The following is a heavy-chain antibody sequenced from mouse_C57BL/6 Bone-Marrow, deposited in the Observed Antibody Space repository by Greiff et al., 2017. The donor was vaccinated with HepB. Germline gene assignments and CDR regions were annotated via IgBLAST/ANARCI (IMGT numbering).Heavy chain of an antibody. V-gene: IGHV3-6*01. Sequence: EVQLVESGPGLVKPSQSLSLTCSVTGYSITSGYYWNWIRQFPGNKLEWMGYISYDGSNNYNPSLKNRISITRDTSKNQFFLKLNSVTTEDTATYYCARGRGTTVVADWYFDVWGTGTTVTVSS. CDR2: ISYDGSN. CDR3: ARGRGTTVVADWYFDV. CDR1: GYSITSGYY. D-gene: IGHD1-1*01. J-gene: IGHJ1*03.